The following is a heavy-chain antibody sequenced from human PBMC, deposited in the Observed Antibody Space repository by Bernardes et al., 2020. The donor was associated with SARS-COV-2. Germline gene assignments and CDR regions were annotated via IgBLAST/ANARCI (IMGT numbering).Heavy chain of an antibody. Sequence: ASVTVSCKASGYTFTGYYMHWVRQAPGQGLEWLGWINPNSGGTNYAQKFQGRVTMTRDTSISTAYMELSRLRSDDTAVYYCARDLLVVVAATGYYYGMDVWGQGTTVTVSS. J-gene: IGHJ6*02. CDR3: ARDLLVVVAATGYYYGMDV. CDR2: INPNSGGT. D-gene: IGHD2-15*01. V-gene: IGHV1-2*02. CDR1: GYTFTGYY.